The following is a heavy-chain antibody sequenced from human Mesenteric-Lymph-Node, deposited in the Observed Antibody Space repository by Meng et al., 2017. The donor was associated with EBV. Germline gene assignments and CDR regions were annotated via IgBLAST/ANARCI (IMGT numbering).Heavy chain of an antibody. Sequence: QPQVQEAGPGLVKPSETLSLPCTVSGGSIGRTGYYWGWIRQPPGKGLEWIGSVYYSGSTYYKPSLKSRVSISVDKAKNQFSLKLNPVTAADTAVYYCARHLDGYADQDGALGNWGQGTLVTVFS. J-gene: IGHJ4*02. D-gene: IGHD5-24*01. V-gene: IGHV4-39*01. CDR2: VYYSGST. CDR1: GGSIGRTGYY. CDR3: ARHLDGYADQDGALGN.